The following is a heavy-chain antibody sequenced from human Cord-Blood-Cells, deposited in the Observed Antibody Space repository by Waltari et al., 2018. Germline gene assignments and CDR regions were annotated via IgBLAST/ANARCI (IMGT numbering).Heavy chain of an antibody. V-gene: IGHV4-34*01. CDR3: ASSWVIFGVVANAFDI. Sequence: QVQLQQWGAGLLKPSETLSLTCAVYGGSFSGYYWSWIRQPPGKGLEWIGEINHRGSTNYNPSLKSRVTISVDTSKNQFSLKLSSVTAADTAVYYCASSWVIFGVVANAFDIWGQGTMVTVSS. J-gene: IGHJ3*02. D-gene: IGHD3-3*01. CDR1: GGSFSGYY. CDR2: INHRGST.